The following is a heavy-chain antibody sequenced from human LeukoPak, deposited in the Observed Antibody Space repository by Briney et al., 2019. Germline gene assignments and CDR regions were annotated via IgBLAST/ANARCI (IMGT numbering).Heavy chain of an antibody. Sequence: QTGGSLRLSCAASGFTFSDYGMHWVRQAPGKGLECVSYISSGGSTTYYTDSVKGRFTISRDNGKNALYLQMNSLRAEDTAVYYCAREIAADRGFDSWGQGTLVTVSS. CDR3: AREIAADRGFDS. CDR2: ISSGGSTT. V-gene: IGHV3-48*04. CDR1: GFTFSDYG. D-gene: IGHD6-6*01. J-gene: IGHJ4*02.